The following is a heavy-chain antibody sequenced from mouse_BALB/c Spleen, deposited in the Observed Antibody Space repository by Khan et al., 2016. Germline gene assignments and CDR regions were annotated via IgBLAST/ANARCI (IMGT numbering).Heavy chain of an antibody. Sequence: QVQLKESGPGLVAPSQSLSITCTVSGFSLTGFSVNWVRQPPGKALEWLGLIWGDGSTAYNSGLKSRLSFSKDDSKSQVFLKMNSLQTDDTARYFCASYYDYDGGFAYWGQGTLVTVSA. CDR3: ASYYDYDGGFAY. CDR2: IWGDGST. CDR1: GFSLTGFS. J-gene: IGHJ3*01. D-gene: IGHD2-4*01. V-gene: IGHV2-6-7*01.